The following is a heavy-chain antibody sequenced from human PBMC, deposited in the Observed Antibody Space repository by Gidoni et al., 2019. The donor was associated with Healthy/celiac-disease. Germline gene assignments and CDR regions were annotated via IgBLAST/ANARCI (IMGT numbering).Heavy chain of an antibody. D-gene: IGHD4-17*01. J-gene: IGHJ2*01. Sequence: EVQLVETGGGLIQPGGSLRLSCAASGFTFISNYMSWVRQAPGKGLEWVSVIYSGGSTYYADSVKGRFTISRDNSKNTLYLQMNSLRAEDTAVYYCAREVEDYGDYGWYFDLWGRGTLVTVSS. V-gene: IGHV3-53*02. CDR1: GFTFISNY. CDR2: IYSGGST. CDR3: AREVEDYGDYGWYFDL.